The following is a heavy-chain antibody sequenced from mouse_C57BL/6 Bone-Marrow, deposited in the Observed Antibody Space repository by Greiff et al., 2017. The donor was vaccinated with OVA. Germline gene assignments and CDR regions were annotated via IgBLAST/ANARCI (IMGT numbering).Heavy chain of an antibody. CDR2: ISNGGGST. J-gene: IGHJ4*01. Sequence: EVMLVESGGCLVQPGGSLKLSCAASGFTFSDYYMYWVRQTPEKRLEWVAYISNGGGSTYYPDTVKGRFTISRDNAKNTLYLQMSRLKSEDTAMYYCARPSYYAMDYWGQGTSVTVSS. V-gene: IGHV5-12*01. CDR3: ARPSYYAMDY. CDR1: GFTFSDYY.